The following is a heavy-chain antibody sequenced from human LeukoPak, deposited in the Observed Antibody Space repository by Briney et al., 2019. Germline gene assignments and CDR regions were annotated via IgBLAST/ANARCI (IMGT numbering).Heavy chain of an antibody. Sequence: PSETLSLTCTVAGGSISSYYWSWIRQPPGKGLEWIGYIYYSGSTNYNPSLKSRVTISVDTSKNQFSLKLSSVTAADTAVYYCARGAFRPAFDIWGHGTRVTASS. CDR3: ARGAFRPAFDI. D-gene: IGHD2/OR15-2a*01. CDR2: IYYSGST. J-gene: IGHJ3*02. CDR1: GGSISSYY. V-gene: IGHV4-59*01.